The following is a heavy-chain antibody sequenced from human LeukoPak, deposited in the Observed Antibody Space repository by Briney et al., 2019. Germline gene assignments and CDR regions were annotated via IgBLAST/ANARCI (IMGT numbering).Heavy chain of an antibody. CDR3: VREGVDGYNYGYFDY. CDR1: GGTFSSYA. V-gene: IGHV1-69*06. Sequence: GASVKVSCKASGGTFSSYAISWVRQAPGQGLEWMGGIIPIFGTANYAQKFQGRVTITADKSTSTAYMELSSLRSEDTAVYYCVREGVDGYNYGYFDYWGQGTLVTVSS. CDR2: IIPIFGTA. J-gene: IGHJ4*02. D-gene: IGHD5-24*01.